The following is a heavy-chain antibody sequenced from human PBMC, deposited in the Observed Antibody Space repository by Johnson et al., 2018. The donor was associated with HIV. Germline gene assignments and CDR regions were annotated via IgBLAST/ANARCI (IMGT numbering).Heavy chain of an antibody. D-gene: IGHD2-15*01. CDR1: GFTFNTYG. Sequence: EVQLVESGGGVVHPGGSLRLSCAASGFTFNTYGMHWVRQAPGKGLEWVSTIGTAGDTYYPGSVKGRFTVSREDAKNSLYLQMNSLRAGDTALYYCARAVCRGGRCYSHDAFDIWGQGTMVTVSS. CDR2: IGTAGDT. CDR3: ARAVCRGGRCYSHDAFDI. J-gene: IGHJ3*02. V-gene: IGHV3-13*01.